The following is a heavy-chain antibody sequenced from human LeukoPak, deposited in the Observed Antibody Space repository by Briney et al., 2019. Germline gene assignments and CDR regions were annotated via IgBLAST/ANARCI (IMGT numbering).Heavy chain of an antibody. D-gene: IGHD5-18*01. CDR2: LNPSGGGT. J-gene: IGHJ4*02. CDR1: GYTFTTFY. Sequence: ASVKVSCKASGYTFTTFYIHWVRQAPGQGLEWMGILNPSGGGTSYAQKFQGRVTMTRDTSTSTVYMELNSLRSEDTAVYYCARGGGEDTGMIHDYWGQGTLVTVSS. V-gene: IGHV1-46*01. CDR3: ARGGGEDTGMIHDY.